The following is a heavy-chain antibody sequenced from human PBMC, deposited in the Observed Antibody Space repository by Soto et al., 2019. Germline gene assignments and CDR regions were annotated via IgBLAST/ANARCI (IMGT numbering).Heavy chain of an antibody. D-gene: IGHD2-15*01. CDR3: ASLGIVVVVAATVDY. CDR1: GFTFSSYA. CDR2: ISGSGGST. V-gene: IGHV3-23*01. J-gene: IGHJ4*02. Sequence: GESLKISCAASGFTFSSYAMSWVRQAPGKGLEWVSAISGSGGSTYYADSVKGRFTISRDNSKNTLYLQMNSLRAEDTAVYYCASLGIVVVVAATVDYWGQGTLVTVSS.